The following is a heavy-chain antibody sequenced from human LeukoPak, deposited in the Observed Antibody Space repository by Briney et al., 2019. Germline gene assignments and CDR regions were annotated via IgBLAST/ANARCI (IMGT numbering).Heavy chain of an antibody. CDR1: GFAFSDYE. V-gene: IGHV3-48*03. CDR2: IGSSGRTI. Sequence: PGGSLRLSCAASGFAFSDYEMNWDRQAPGKGLEWVSNIGSSGRTIFYADSVKGRFTISRDNAKNSLYLQMNSLRVEDTAIYYCASRRDYWGQGTLVTVSS. J-gene: IGHJ4*02. CDR3: ASRRDY.